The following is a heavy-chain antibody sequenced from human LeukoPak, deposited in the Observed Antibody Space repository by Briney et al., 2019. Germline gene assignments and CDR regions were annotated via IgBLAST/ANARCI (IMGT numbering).Heavy chain of an antibody. CDR2: ISYDGSNK. CDR3: AKDRGYCSGGSCMRIDY. D-gene: IGHD2-15*01. V-gene: IGHV3-30*18. Sequence: PGRSLRLSCAASGFTFSSYGMHWVRQAPGKGLEWVAVISYDGSNKYYADSVKGRFTISRDNSKNTLYLQMSSLRAEDTAVYYCAKDRGYCSGGSCMRIDYWGQGTLVTVSS. CDR1: GFTFSSYG. J-gene: IGHJ4*02.